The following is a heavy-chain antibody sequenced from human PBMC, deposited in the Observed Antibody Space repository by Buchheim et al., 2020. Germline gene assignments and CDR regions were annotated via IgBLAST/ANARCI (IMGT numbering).Heavy chain of an antibody. D-gene: IGHD2-21*02. CDR2: ISGSGGST. J-gene: IGHJ6*02. CDR1: GFTFSSYA. Sequence: EVQLLESGGGLVQPGGSLRLSCAASGFTFSSYAMSWVRQAPGKGLEWVSPISGSGGSTYYADPVKGRFTISRDNSKNPLELQMNSLRAEDTAVYYCAKVTYNYYYYGMDVWGQGTT. CDR3: AKVTYNYYYYGMDV. V-gene: IGHV3-23*01.